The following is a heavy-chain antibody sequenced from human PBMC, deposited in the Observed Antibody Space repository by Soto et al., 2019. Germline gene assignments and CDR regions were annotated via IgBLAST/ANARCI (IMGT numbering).Heavy chain of an antibody. Sequence: GESLKISCAASGFTFSSYSMNWVRQAPGKGLEWVSSISSSSSYIYYADSVKGRFTISRDNAKNSLYLQMNSLRAEDTAVYYCARDLPYYYDSSGYKRTDESDYWGQGTLVTVSS. CDR2: ISSSSSYI. D-gene: IGHD3-22*01. CDR1: GFTFSSYS. CDR3: ARDLPYYYDSSGYKRTDESDY. V-gene: IGHV3-21*01. J-gene: IGHJ4*02.